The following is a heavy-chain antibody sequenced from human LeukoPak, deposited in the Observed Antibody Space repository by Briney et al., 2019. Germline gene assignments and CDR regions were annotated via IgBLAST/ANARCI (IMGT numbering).Heavy chain of an antibody. CDR1: GYTSSSYG. D-gene: IGHD5-18*01. J-gene: IGHJ4*02. CDR2: ISAYDGNT. Sequence: ASMKVSCKASGYTSSSYGISWVRQAPGQGLEWMGWISAYDGNTDYAQNLQGRVTMTTDTSTSTAYMELRSLRSDDTAVYYCARAVRGYSYAYLPYWGQGTLVTVSS. CDR3: ARAVRGYSYAYLPY. V-gene: IGHV1-18*01.